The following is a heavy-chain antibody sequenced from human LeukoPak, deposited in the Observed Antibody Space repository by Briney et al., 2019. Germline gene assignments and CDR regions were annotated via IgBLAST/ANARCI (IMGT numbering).Heavy chain of an antibody. CDR1: GYTFTGYY. CDR2: INPNSGGT. D-gene: IGHD6-19*01. Sequence: ASVKVSCKASGYTFTGYYMHWVRQAPGRGLEWMGWINPNSGGTNYAQKFQGRVTMTRDTSISTAYMELSRLRSDDMAVYYCARDTYSSGWYGGGYWGQGTLVTVSS. V-gene: IGHV1-2*02. CDR3: ARDTYSSGWYGGGY. J-gene: IGHJ4*02.